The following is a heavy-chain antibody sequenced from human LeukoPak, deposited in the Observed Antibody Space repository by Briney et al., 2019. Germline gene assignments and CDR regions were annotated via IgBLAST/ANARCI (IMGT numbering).Heavy chain of an antibody. CDR2: IYTRGST. J-gene: IGHJ3*02. V-gene: IGHV4-4*07. Sequence: SETLSLTCTVSGGSINNYYWSWIRQPAGKGLEWVGRIYTRGSTNYNPSLKSRVTMSVDTSQNQFSLKLSPVTAADTAVFHCARGRYCSADICAGGYAFDIWGQGTMVSVSS. CDR1: GGSINNYY. D-gene: IGHD2-15*01. CDR3: ARGRYCSADICAGGYAFDI.